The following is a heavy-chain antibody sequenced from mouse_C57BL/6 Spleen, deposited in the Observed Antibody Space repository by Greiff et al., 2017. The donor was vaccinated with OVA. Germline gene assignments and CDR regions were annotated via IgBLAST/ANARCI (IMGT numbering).Heavy chain of an antibody. CDR2: IDPEDGDT. CDR3: TLTTVVAPYYFDY. CDR1: GFNIKDYY. Sequence: EVQLQQSGAELVRLGASVKLSCTASGFNIKDYYMHWVKQRPEQGLEWIGRIDPEDGDTEYAPKFQGKATMTADTSSNTAYLQLSSLTSEDTAVYYCTLTTVVAPYYFDYWGQGTTLTVSS. D-gene: IGHD1-1*01. V-gene: IGHV14-1*01. J-gene: IGHJ2*01.